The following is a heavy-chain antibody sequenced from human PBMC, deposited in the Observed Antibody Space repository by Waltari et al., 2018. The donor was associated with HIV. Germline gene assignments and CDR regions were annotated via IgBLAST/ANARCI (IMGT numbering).Heavy chain of an antibody. Sequence: EVQLLESGGGLVQPGGSLSLFCAASGFLFRSSALSWVRQAPGKGLEWVSAISCSGGSTYYADSVKGRFTISRDNSKNTLYLQMNSLRAEDTAVYYCAKSQGSGTYYYGMDVWGQGTTVTVSS. J-gene: IGHJ6*02. CDR2: ISCSGGST. V-gene: IGHV3-23*01. D-gene: IGHD3-10*01. CDR3: AKSQGSGTYYYGMDV. CDR1: GFLFRSSA.